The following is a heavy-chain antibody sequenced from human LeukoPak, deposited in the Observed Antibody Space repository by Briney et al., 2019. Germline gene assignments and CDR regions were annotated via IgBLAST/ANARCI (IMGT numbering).Heavy chain of an antibody. V-gene: IGHV4-59*08. CDR3: VRLEGAAGRYPQFSY. J-gene: IGHJ4*02. CDR2: IYYSGST. Sequence: SETLSLTCTLSVDSISRYYWSWIRHPPGKGLECIGYIYYSGSTNYNPSLKSRVTISVDTSKKQFSLKLSSVTAADTAVYYCVRLEGAAGRYPQFSYWGRGTLVTVSS. CDR1: VDSISRYY. D-gene: IGHD1-26*01.